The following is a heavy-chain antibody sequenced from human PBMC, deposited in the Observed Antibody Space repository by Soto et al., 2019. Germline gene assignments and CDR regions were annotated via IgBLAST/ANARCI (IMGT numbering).Heavy chain of an antibody. CDR1: GFTFSSYS. Sequence: EVQLVESGGGLVQPGGSLRLACAASGFTFSSYSMNWVRQAPGKGLEWVSFISSSSGTIYSADSVKGRFTISRDNAKNSLYLQMNSLRGEDTAVYFCARGYLGYDAVDIWGQGTMVTVSS. V-gene: IGHV3-48*01. D-gene: IGHD1-26*01. J-gene: IGHJ3*02. CDR2: ISSSSGTI. CDR3: ARGYLGYDAVDI.